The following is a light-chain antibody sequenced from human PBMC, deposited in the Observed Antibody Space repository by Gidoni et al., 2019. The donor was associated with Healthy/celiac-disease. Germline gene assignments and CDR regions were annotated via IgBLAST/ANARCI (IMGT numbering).Light chain of an antibody. CDR1: QSISSY. CDR2: AAS. J-gene: IGKJ1*01. CDR3: QQSYSTPWT. Sequence: IHMTQSPSSLSASVGDRVTITCWASQSISSYLNWYQQKPGKAPKLLIYAASSLQSGIPARFSGSGSGTDFTLTISSLQPEDCAAYYCQQSYSTPWTFGQGTKVEIK. V-gene: IGKV1-39*01.